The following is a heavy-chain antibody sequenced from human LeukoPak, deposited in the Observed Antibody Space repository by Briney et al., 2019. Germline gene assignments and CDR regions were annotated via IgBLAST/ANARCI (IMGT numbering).Heavy chain of an antibody. CDR3: ARDIRFLEWSYAFDI. V-gene: IGHV4-39*07. D-gene: IGHD3-3*01. J-gene: IGHJ3*02. CDR2: IYHSGST. Sequence: SETLSLTCTVSGGSISSSSYYWGWIRQPPGEGLEWIGSIYHSGSTYYNPSLKSRVTISVDTSKNQFSLKLSSVTAADTAVYYCARDIRFLEWSYAFDIWGQGTMVTVSS. CDR1: GGSISSSSYY.